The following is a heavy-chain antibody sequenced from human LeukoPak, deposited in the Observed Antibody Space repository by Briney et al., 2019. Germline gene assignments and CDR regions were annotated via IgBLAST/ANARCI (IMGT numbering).Heavy chain of an antibody. CDR1: GGSLSSGGYY. V-gene: IGHV4-30-2*01. CDR3: ARVNKVGATQSRPY. CDR2: IYHSGST. J-gene: IGHJ4*02. D-gene: IGHD1-26*01. Sequence: SQTLSLTCTVSGGSLSSGGYYWSWIRQPPGKGLEWIGYIYHSGSTYYNPSLKSRVTISVDTSKHQFSLKLSSVTAADTAVYYCARVNKVGATQSRPYWGQGTLVTVSS.